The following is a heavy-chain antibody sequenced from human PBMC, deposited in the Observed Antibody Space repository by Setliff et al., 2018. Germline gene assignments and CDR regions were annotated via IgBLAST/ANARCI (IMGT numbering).Heavy chain of an antibody. J-gene: IGHJ6*02. CDR1: GYTLSRHY. D-gene: IGHD6-19*01. CDR2: INPGGGSA. CDR3: ARGKMDVVAVAGKYCVMDV. V-gene: IGHV1-46*01. Sequence: ASVKVSCKATGYTLSRHYMHWARQAPGQGLEWVGIINPGGGSASIVQKFQGRFTISRDDSKNTVSLQMNSLGAEDTAVYYCARGKMDVVAVAGKYCVMDVWGQGTTVTVSS.